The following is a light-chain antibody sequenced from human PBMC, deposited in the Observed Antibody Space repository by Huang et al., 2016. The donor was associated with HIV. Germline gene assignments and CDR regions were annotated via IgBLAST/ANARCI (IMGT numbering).Light chain of an antibody. CDR3: QQFTF. CDR2: DAS. V-gene: IGKV1-13*02. CDR1: QGISSA. Sequence: AIQLTQSPSSLSASVGDRVTITCRASQGISSALAWYQQKPGKVPQLLIYDASSLESGVQSRVSGSASGTDFTLTISSLQPEDFATYYCQQFTFFGGGTKVEIK. J-gene: IGKJ4*01.